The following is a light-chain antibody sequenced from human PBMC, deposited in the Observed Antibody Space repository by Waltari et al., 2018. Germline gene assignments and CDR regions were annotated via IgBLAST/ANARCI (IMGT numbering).Light chain of an antibody. V-gene: IGKV1-17*01. J-gene: IGKJ1*01. Sequence: DIQMSQSPSSLSASVGDRVTITCRASQGISNYLNWYQQKPGKAPKLLIYYANSLASGVPSRFSGSGSGTEFTLTISSLQPEDCANYYCQQGNTYPRTFGQGTKVEIK. CDR1: QGISNY. CDR3: QQGNTYPRT. CDR2: YAN.